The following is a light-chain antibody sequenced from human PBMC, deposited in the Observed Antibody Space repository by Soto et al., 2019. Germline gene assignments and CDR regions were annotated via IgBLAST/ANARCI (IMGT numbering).Light chain of an antibody. Sequence: EIVSTQSPATLSLSPGERATLSCRASQSVSSYLAWYQQRPGQPPRLLIYDISDRATGVPPRFSGRGSGTDFTLTISSLEPEDFAVYYCQQRSKWPLTFGGGTKVDIK. CDR2: DIS. J-gene: IGKJ4*01. CDR3: QQRSKWPLT. V-gene: IGKV3-11*01. CDR1: QSVSSY.